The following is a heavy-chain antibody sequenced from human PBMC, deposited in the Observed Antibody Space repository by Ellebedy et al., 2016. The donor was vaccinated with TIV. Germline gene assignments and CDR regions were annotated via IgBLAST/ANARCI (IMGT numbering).Heavy chain of an antibody. Sequence: GGSLRLXCAASGFTFTRSAMYWVRQAPGKGLEWVAFISYDGNNTYYADSVKGRFTISRDKTRNMFLQMNSLRHEDTALYYCARGLYDSRGYYGGHIKNWGRGTLVTVSS. D-gene: IGHD3-22*01. CDR2: ISYDGNNT. J-gene: IGHJ4*02. CDR3: ARGLYDSRGYYGGHIKN. CDR1: GFTFTRSA. V-gene: IGHV3-30*04.